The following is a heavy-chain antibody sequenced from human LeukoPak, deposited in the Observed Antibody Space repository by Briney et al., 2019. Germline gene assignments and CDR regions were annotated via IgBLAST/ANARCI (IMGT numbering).Heavy chain of an antibody. CDR1: GFTFSSYA. CDR2: ISYDGSNE. CDR3: ARGRYYLDS. Sequence: PGGSLRLSCAASGFTFSSYAMHWVRQAPGTGLEWVALISYDGSNEYYADSVKGRFTISRDNSKNTLYLQTNSLRVEDTAVYYCARGRYYLDSWGQGTLVTVSS. D-gene: IGHD3-10*01. J-gene: IGHJ4*02. V-gene: IGHV3-30*04.